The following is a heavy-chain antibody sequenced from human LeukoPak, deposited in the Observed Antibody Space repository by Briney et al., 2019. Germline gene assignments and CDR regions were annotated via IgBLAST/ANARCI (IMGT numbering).Heavy chain of an antibody. D-gene: IGHD6-19*01. CDR1: GFTFSSYG. CDR3: ARVLVTSGWYEDY. V-gene: IGHV3-48*02. CDR2: ISSSGSTI. J-gene: IGHJ4*02. Sequence: GGSLRLSCAASGFTFSSYGMHWVRQAPGKGLAWVSYISSSGSTIYYADSVKGRFTISRDNAKNSLYLQMNTLRDDDTAVYYCARVLVTSGWYEDYWGQGTLVTVSS.